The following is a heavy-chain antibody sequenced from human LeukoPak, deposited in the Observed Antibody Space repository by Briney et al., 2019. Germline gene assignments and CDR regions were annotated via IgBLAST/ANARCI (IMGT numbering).Heavy chain of an antibody. CDR1: GYTLTSYG. J-gene: IGHJ5*02. CDR2: ISAYNGNT. V-gene: IGHV1-18*01. CDR3: AGSPSEGWFDP. Sequence: ASVKVSCKASGYTLTSYGISWVRQAPGQGLEWMGWISAYNGNTNYAQKLQGRVTMTTDTSTSTAYMELRSLRSDDTAVYYCAGSPSEGWFDPWGQGTLVTVSS. D-gene: IGHD1-26*01.